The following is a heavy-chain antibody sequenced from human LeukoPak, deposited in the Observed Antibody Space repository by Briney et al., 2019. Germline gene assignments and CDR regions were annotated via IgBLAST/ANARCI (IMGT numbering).Heavy chain of an antibody. V-gene: IGHV4-39*07. D-gene: IGHD3-10*01. CDR3: ARGVHNYYGSGHNIDY. J-gene: IGHJ4*02. CDR1: GGSISSSSYY. Sequence: SETLSLTCTVSGGSISSSSYYWGWIRQPPGKGLEWIGSIYYSGSTYYNPSLKSRVTISVDTSKNQFSLKLSSVTAADTAVYYCARGVHNYYGSGHNIDYWGQGTQVTVSS. CDR2: IYYSGST.